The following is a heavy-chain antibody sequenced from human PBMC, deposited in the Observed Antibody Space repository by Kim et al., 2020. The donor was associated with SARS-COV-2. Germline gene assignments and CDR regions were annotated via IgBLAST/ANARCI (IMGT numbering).Heavy chain of an antibody. V-gene: IGHV4-34*01. CDR3: ARGRAGVVPAPVLGLGPWFDFYAVDV. D-gene: IGHD2-2*02. J-gene: IGHJ6*02. CDR1: GGSFSDYT. Sequence: SETLSLTCAVYGGSFSDYTWSWIRQPPGKDLEWIGEINHSGVTNLSPSLKSRITISVDTSKSQFSLRLKSMTATDTAIYYCARGRAGVVPAPVLGLGPWFDFYAVDVWGRGTPVAVSS. CDR2: INHSGVT.